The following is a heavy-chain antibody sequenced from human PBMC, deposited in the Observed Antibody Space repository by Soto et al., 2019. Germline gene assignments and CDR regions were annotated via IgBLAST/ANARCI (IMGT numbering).Heavy chain of an antibody. Sequence: PSETLSLTCTVSGGYISSYYWSWIRQPPGKGLEWIGYIYYSGSTNYNPSLKSRVTISVDTSKNQFSLKLSSVTAADTAVYYCARCLSSTSCHDAFDIWGQGTMVTVSS. D-gene: IGHD2-2*01. J-gene: IGHJ3*02. CDR3: ARCLSSTSCHDAFDI. CDR1: GGYISSYY. CDR2: IYYSGST. V-gene: IGHV4-59*01.